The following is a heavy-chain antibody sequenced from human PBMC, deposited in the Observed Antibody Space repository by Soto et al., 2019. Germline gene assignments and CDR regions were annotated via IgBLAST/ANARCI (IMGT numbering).Heavy chain of an antibody. J-gene: IGHJ4*02. CDR3: ANDRLLTGSYFDS. Sequence: QVQLVESGGGVVQPGTSLRLSCAASGLTFSSYGMHWVRQAPGKGLEWVAVVSYDGSNKYYADSVKGRFNISRDNSKSTLHLQMNSLRAEDTAVYYCANDRLLTGSYFDSWGRGTLVTVSS. CDR1: GLTFSSYG. CDR2: VSYDGSNK. D-gene: IGHD1-20*01. V-gene: IGHV3-30*18.